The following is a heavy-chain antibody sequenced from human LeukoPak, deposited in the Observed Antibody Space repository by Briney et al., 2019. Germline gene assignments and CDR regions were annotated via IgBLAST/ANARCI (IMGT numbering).Heavy chain of an antibody. CDR1: GGSISSGGYS. D-gene: IGHD3-10*01. J-gene: IGHJ3*02. CDR2: IYHSGST. V-gene: IGHV4-30-2*01. CDR3: ARDAGSYYRDAFDI. Sequence: SVTLSLTCAVSGGSISSGGYSWSWIRQPPGKGLEWIGYIYHSGSTYYNPSLKSRVTISVDRSKNQFSLKLSSVTAADTAVYYCARDAGSYYRDAFDIWGQGTMVTVSS.